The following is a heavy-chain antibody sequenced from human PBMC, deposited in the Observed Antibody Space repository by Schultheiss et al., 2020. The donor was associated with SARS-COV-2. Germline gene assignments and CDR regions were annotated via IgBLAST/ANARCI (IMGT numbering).Heavy chain of an antibody. V-gene: IGHV3-30*02. CDR1: GFTFSRYA. CDR3: AKDMGVAAAGTFDY. Sequence: GGSLRLSCTASGFTFSRYAMHWVRQAPGKGLEWVAVIWYDGSNKYYADSVKGRFTISRDNSKNSLYLQMNSLRAEDTALYYCAKDMGVAAAGTFDYWGQGTLVTVSS. CDR2: IWYDGSNK. D-gene: IGHD6-13*01. J-gene: IGHJ4*02.